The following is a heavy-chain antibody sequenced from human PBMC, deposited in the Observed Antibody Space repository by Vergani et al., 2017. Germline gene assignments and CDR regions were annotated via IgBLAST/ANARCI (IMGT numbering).Heavy chain of an antibody. CDR3: ARGTTVTSSYYYYMDV. CDR2: INHSGST. Sequence: QVQLQQWGAGLLKPSETLSLTCAVYGGSFSGYYWSWIRQPPGKGLEWIGEINHSGSTNYNPSLKSRVTISVDTSKNQFSLKLSSVTAADTAVYYCARGTTVTSSYYYYMDVWGKGTMVTVSS. CDR1: GGSFSGYY. D-gene: IGHD4-17*01. V-gene: IGHV4-34*01. J-gene: IGHJ6*03.